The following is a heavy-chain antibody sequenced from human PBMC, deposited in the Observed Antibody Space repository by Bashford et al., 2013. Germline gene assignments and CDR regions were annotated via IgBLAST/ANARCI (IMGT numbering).Heavy chain of an antibody. CDR3: ARATRNQLVQTT. D-gene: IGHD6-6*01. V-gene: IGHV1-8*01. CDR1: GYTFNSFD. CDR2: MNPNSANT. J-gene: IGHJ4*02. Sequence: ASVKVSCKASGYTFNSFDITWVRQATGQGLEWMGWMNPNSANTGYAQKFQGRVTMTRDTSTSTAYMELSSLTSEDTAVYYCARATRNQLVQTTWGQGTVVTVSS.